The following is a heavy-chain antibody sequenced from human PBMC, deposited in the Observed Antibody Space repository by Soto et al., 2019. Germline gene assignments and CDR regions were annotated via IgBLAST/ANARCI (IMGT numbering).Heavy chain of an antibody. CDR2: INPNSGGT. CDR3: ARSFLGDSKLRFLEWLLSSPLNTKLYYYYGMDV. CDR1: GYTFTGYY. Sequence: ASVKVSCKASGYTFTGYYMHWVRQAPGQGLEWMGWINPNSGGTNYAQKFQGWVTMTRDTSISTAYMELSRLRSDDTAVYYCARSFLGDSKLRFLEWLLSSPLNTKLYYYYGMDVWGQGTTVTVSS. D-gene: IGHD3-3*01. V-gene: IGHV1-2*04. J-gene: IGHJ6*02.